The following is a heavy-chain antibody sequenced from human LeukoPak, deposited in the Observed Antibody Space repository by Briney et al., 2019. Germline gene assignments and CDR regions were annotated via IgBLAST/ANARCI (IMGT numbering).Heavy chain of an antibody. CDR1: GYTFTSYY. D-gene: IGHD6-13*01. V-gene: IGHV1-46*01. CDR2: INPSGGST. CDR3: ARATGYSSSRYVSSTYYYMDV. Sequence: ASVKVSCKASGYTFTSYYMHWVRQAPGQGLEWMGIINPSGGSTSYAQKFQGRVTMTRDTSTSTVYMELSSLRSEDTAVYYCARATGYSSSRYVSSTYYYMDVWGKGTTVTISS. J-gene: IGHJ6*03.